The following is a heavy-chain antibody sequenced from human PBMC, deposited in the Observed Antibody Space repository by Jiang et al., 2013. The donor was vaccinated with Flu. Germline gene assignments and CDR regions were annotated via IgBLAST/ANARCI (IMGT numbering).Heavy chain of an antibody. CDR3: AKHLWFGELQADAFDI. D-gene: IGHD3-10*01. V-gene: IGHV4-39*01. CDR2: IYYSGST. CDR1: GGSISSSSYY. Sequence: GPGLVKPSETLSLTCTVSGGSISSSSYYWGWIRQPPGKGLEWIGSIYYSGSTYYNPSLKSRVTISVDTSKNQFSLKLSSVTAADTAVYCCAKHLWFGELQADAFDIWGQGTMVTVSS. J-gene: IGHJ3*02.